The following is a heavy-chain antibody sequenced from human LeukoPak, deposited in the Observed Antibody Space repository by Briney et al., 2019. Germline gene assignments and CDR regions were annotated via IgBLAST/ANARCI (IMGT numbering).Heavy chain of an antibody. Sequence: PSQTLSLTCAVSGGSISSGGYSWRWVRQPPGKGLEWIGYIYHSGSTYYNPSLKSRVTISVDRSKNQFSLKLSSVTAADTAVYYCARGPNAFDIWGQGTMVTVSS. CDR3: ARGPNAFDI. CDR2: IYHSGST. CDR1: GGSISSGGYS. J-gene: IGHJ3*02. V-gene: IGHV4-30-2*01.